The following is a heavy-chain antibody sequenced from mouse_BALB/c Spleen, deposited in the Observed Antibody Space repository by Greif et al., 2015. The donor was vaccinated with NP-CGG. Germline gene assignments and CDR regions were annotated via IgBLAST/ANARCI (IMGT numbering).Heavy chain of an antibody. CDR2: INPSTGYT. CDR3: ARLGLGAY. CDR1: GYTFTSYW. D-gene: IGHD4-1*01. V-gene: IGHV1-7*01. J-gene: IGHJ3*01. Sequence: VKLMESGAELAKPGASVKMSCKASGYTFTSYWMHWVKQRPGQGLEWNGYINPSTGYTEYNQKFKDKATLTADKSSSTAYMQLSSLTSEDSAVYYCARLGLGAYWGQGTLVTVSA.